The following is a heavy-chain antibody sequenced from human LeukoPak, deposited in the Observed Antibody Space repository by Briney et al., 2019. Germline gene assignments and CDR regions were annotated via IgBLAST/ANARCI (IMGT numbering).Heavy chain of an antibody. V-gene: IGHV1-18*01. Sequence: ASVKVSCKASGYTFTSYGISWVRQAPGQGLEWMGWISGYNGNTNYAQKFQGRVTMTRDTSTSTVYMELSSLRSEDTAVYYCARDKEGDFWSGPYYFDYWGQGTLVTVCS. D-gene: IGHD3-3*01. CDR2: ISGYNGNT. CDR1: GYTFTSYG. J-gene: IGHJ4*02. CDR3: ARDKEGDFWSGPYYFDY.